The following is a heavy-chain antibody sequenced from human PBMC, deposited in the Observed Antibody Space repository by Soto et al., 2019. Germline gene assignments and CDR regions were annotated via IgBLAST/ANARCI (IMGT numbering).Heavy chain of an antibody. CDR2: IIPILGIA. J-gene: IGHJ5*02. D-gene: IGHD2-8*01. Sequence: QVQLVQSGAEVKKPGSSVKVSCKASGGTFSSYTISWVRQAPGQGLEWMGRIIPILGIANYAQKFQGRVTITADKSTSTAYMELSSLRSEDTAVYYCARVLKGGRSPDWFDPWGQGTLVTVSS. V-gene: IGHV1-69*02. CDR1: GGTFSSYT. CDR3: ARVLKGGRSPDWFDP.